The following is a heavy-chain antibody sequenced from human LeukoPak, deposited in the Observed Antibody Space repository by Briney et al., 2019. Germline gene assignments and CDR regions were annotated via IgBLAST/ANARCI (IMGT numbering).Heavy chain of an antibody. Sequence: ASVQVSCKASGYTFTSYGISWVRQAPGQGLEWMGWISANNGNTNYAQKLQGRVTMTTDTSTSTAYMELRSLRSDDTAVYYCARDPARAYSGSTRGPFDIWGQGTMVTVSS. CDR1: GYTFTSYG. V-gene: IGHV1-18*01. D-gene: IGHD1-26*01. J-gene: IGHJ3*02. CDR2: ISANNGNT. CDR3: ARDPARAYSGSTRGPFDI.